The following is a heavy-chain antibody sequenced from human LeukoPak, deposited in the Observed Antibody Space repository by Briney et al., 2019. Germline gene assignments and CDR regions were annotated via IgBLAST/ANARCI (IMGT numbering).Heavy chain of an antibody. J-gene: IGHJ3*02. Sequence: SETLSLTCTVSGGSISSYYWSWIRQPPGKGLEWIGYIYYSGSTNYNPSLKSRVTISVDTSKNQFSLKLSSVTAADTAVYYCARVKEWLADAFDIWGQGTMVTVSS. CDR3: ARVKEWLADAFDI. D-gene: IGHD6-19*01. V-gene: IGHV4-59*01. CDR1: GGSISSYY. CDR2: IYYSGST.